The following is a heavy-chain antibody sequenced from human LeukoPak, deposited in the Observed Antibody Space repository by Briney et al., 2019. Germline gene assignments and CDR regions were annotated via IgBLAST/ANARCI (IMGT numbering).Heavy chain of an antibody. CDR3: ARGVGAYYYGSGSYGQKETSTFDP. D-gene: IGHD3-10*01. Sequence: ASVKVSCKASGYTFTSYGISWVRQAPGQGLEWMGWISGYNGNTNYAQQKLQGRVTMTTDTSTSTAYMELRGLRSDDTAVYYCARGVGAYYYGSGSYGQKETSTFDPWGQGTLVTVSS. CDR2: ISGYNGNT. CDR1: GYTFTSYG. J-gene: IGHJ5*02. V-gene: IGHV1-18*01.